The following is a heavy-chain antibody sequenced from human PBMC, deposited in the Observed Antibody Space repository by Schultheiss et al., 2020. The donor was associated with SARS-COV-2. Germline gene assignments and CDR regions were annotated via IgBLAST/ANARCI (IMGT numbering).Heavy chain of an antibody. CDR1: GFTFSSYW. Sequence: GGSLRLSCAASGFTFSSYWMSWVRQAPGKGLEWVSTVSGSGDSRYYADSVKGRFTISRDNAKNSLYLQMNSLRAEDTAVYYCAREEGRYCSSTSCYEGRDYWGQGTLVTVSS. D-gene: IGHD2-2*01. CDR3: AREEGRYCSSTSCYEGRDY. J-gene: IGHJ4*02. CDR2: VSGSGDSR. V-gene: IGHV3-21*01.